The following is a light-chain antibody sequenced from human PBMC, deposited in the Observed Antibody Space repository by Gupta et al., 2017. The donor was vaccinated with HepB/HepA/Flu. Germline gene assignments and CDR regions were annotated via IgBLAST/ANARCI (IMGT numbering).Light chain of an antibody. J-gene: IGLJ3*02. CDR3: SAWDSSLSAWL. CDR1: SNNVGDGG. Sequence: QAGLTQPPSVSKGFRQTATLTCTGNSNNVGDGGAACLQQPQVHPPKLLSYRNNNRTSRISEGFSASTSGNTATLTISGLQPEEADDYYGSAWDSSLSAWLFGGGTSLTVL. V-gene: IGLV10-54*04. CDR2: RNN.